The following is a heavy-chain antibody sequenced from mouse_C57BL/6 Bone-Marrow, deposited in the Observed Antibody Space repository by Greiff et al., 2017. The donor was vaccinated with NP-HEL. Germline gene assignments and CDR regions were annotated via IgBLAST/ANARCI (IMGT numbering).Heavy chain of an antibody. V-gene: IGHV5-17*01. CDR1: GFTFSDYG. CDR2: ISSGSSTI. Sequence: DVQLVESGGGLVKPGGSLKLSCAASGFTFSDYGMHWVRQAPEKGLEWVAYISSGSSTIYYADTVKGRFTISRDNAKNTLFLQMTSLRSEDTAMYYCARGYYDYDCSVWGTGTTVTVSS. D-gene: IGHD2-4*01. CDR3: ARGYYDYDCSV. J-gene: IGHJ1*03.